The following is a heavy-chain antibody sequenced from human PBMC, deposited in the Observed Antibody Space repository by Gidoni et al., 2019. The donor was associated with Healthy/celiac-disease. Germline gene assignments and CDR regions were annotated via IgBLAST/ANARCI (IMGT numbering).Heavy chain of an antibody. D-gene: IGHD1-26*01. J-gene: IGHJ4*02. CDR1: GGTFSSYA. Sequence: QVQLVQSGAEVKKPGSSVKVSCKASGGTFSSYAISWVRQAPGQGLEWMGGIIPIFGTANYAQKFQGRVTITADKSTSTAYMELSSLRSEDTAVYYCASAVGAPPRFVRSVYYFDYWGQGTLVTVSS. CDR2: IIPIFGTA. V-gene: IGHV1-69*06. CDR3: ASAVGAPPRFVRSVYYFDY.